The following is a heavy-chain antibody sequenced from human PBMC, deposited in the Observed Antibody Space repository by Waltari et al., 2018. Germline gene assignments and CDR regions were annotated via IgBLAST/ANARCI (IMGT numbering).Heavy chain of an antibody. CDR2: IYPGDSDT. CDR3: ARQNDYYDSSGQAEAFDI. V-gene: IGHV5-51*01. J-gene: IGHJ3*02. CDR1: GYSFTSYW. Sequence: EVQLVQSGAEVKKPGESLKISCKGSGYSFTSYWIGWVSQMPGKGLEWMGCIYPGDSDTRYSPSFQGQVTISADKSISTAYLQWSSLKASDTAMYYCARQNDYYDSSGQAEAFDIWGQGTMVTVSS. D-gene: IGHD3-22*01.